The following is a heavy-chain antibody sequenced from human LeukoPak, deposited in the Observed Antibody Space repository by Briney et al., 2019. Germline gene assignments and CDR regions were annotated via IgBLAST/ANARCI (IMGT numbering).Heavy chain of an antibody. Sequence: SETLSLTCAVYGGSFSGYYWSWTRQPPGKGLEWIGEINHSGSTNYNPSLKSRVTISVDTSKNQFSLKLSSVTAADTAVYYCAREGIRGYSYGYLAYWGQGTLVTVP. D-gene: IGHD5-18*01. J-gene: IGHJ4*02. CDR1: GGSFSGYY. V-gene: IGHV4-34*01. CDR2: INHSGST. CDR3: AREGIRGYSYGYLAY.